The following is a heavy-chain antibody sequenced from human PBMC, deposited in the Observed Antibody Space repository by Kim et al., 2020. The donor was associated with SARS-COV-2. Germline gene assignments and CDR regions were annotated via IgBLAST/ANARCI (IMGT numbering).Heavy chain of an antibody. D-gene: IGHD1-1*01. CDR2: INTDGSSA. CDR1: GFTFNTYW. V-gene: IGHV3-74*01. J-gene: IGHJ4*02. Sequence: GGSLRLSCAVSGFTFNTYWMHWVRQVPGKGLVWVSRINTDGSSATYADSVQGRFTISRDNAKNTLYLQMNSLRAEDTAIYYCARAGNNWSPDYWGQGTLVTVSS. CDR3: ARAGNNWSPDY.